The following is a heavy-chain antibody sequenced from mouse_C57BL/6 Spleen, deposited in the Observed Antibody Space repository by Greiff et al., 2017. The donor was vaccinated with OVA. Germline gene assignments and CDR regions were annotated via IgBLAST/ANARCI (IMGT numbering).Heavy chain of an antibody. CDR1: GFSLTSYG. CDR2: IWRGGST. V-gene: IGHV2-5*01. D-gene: IGHD1-1*01. Sequence: VKLVESGPGLVQPSQSLSITCTVSGFSLTSYGVHWVRQSPGKGLEWLGVIWRGGSTDYNAAFMSRLSITKDNSKSQVFFKMNSLQADDTAIYYCAKSHYGSSPYAMDYWGQGTSVTVSS. J-gene: IGHJ4*01. CDR3: AKSHYGSSPYAMDY.